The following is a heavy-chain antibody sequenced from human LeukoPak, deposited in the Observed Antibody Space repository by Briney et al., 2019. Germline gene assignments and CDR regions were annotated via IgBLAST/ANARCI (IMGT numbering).Heavy chain of an antibody. CDR3: ARDPLYGDYEVGELDAFDI. CDR1: GYTFTGYY. J-gene: IGHJ3*02. Sequence: ASVKVSCKASGYTFTGYYMHWVRQAPGQGLEWMGWINPNSGGTNYAQKFQGRVTMTRDTSISTAYMELSRLRSDDTAVHYCARDPLYGDYEVGELDAFDIWGQGTMVTVSS. D-gene: IGHD4-17*01. CDR2: INPNSGGT. V-gene: IGHV1-2*02.